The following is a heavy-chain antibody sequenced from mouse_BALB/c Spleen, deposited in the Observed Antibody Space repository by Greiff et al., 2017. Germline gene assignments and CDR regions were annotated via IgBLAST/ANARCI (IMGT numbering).Heavy chain of an antibody. CDR1: GYTFTSYV. D-gene: IGHD1-1*02. Sequence: VQLQQSGPELVKPGASVKMSCKASGYTFTSYVMHWVKQKPGQGLEWIGYINPYNDGTKYNEKFKGKATLTSDKSSSTAYMELSSLTSEDSAVYYCATRYGQFSYYFDYWGQGTTLTVSS. J-gene: IGHJ2*01. CDR2: INPYNDGT. CDR3: ATRYGQFSYYFDY. V-gene: IGHV1-14*01.